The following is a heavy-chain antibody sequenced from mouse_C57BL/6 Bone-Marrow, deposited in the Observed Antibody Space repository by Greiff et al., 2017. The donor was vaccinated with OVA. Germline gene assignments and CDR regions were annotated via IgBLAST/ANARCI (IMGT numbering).Heavy chain of an antibody. CDR3: ARHGRGAWFAD. V-gene: IGHV5-6*01. CDR2: ISSGGSYT. Sequence: EVQLVESGGDLVKPGGSLKLSCAASGFTFSSYGMSWVRPTPDKRLEWVATISSGGSYTSYPDSVKGRFTISRDNAKNTLYLQMSSLKSEDTAVYYCARHGRGAWFADWGQGTLVTVSA. CDR1: GFTFSSYG. J-gene: IGHJ3*01.